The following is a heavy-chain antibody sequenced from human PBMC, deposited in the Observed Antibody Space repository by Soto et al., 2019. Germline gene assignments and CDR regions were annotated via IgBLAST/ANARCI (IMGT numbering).Heavy chain of an antibody. CDR2: IYYSGST. Sequence: QVQLQESGPGLVKPSETLSLTCTVSGGSISSYYWGWIRHPPGRGLEWIGYIYYSGSTNYNPSLKSRVTISVDTSKNQFSLKLSSVTAADTAVYYCARRVGYSSSWPAHFDYWGQGTLVTVSS. CDR1: GGSISSYY. CDR3: ARRVGYSSSWPAHFDY. V-gene: IGHV4-59*08. J-gene: IGHJ4*02. D-gene: IGHD6-13*01.